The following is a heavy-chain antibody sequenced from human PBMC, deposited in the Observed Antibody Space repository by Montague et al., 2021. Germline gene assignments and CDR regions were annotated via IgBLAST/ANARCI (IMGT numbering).Heavy chain of an antibody. Sequence: CAISGDSVSIKDATWNWIRHSPSRGLEWLGRTYYRSKWYNEYAISVKSRITVNPDTSKNQFSLLLNSVTPEDTAVYYCARGWQKRFDPWGQGTLVTVFS. CDR2: TYYRSKWYN. CDR1: GDSVSIKDAT. CDR3: ARGWQKRFDP. D-gene: IGHD5-24*01. V-gene: IGHV6-1*01. J-gene: IGHJ5*02.